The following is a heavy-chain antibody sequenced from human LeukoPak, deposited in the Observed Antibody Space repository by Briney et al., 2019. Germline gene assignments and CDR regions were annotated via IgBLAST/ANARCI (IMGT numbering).Heavy chain of an antibody. V-gene: IGHV3-73*01. CDR3: TRRNPVQATDC. J-gene: IGHJ4*02. D-gene: IGHD1-1*01. CDR2: IRSKANSYAT. CDR1: GFTFSGSA. Sequence: GGSLRLSCAASGFTFSGSAMHWVRQASGKGLEWVGRIRSKANSYATAYAASVKGRFTISRDDSKNTAYLQMNSLKTEDTAVYYCTRRNPVQATDCWGQGTLVTVSS.